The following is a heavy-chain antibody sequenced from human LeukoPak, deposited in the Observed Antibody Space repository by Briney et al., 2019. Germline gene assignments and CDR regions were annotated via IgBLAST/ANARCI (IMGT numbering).Heavy chain of an antibody. CDR2: I. J-gene: IGHJ4*02. CDR3: ARDGGWCRLRSPYYFDR. Sequence: PGGSLRLSCAASGFTFSSYAMSWVRQAPGKGLEWVSYINYADSVKGRFTISRDNANSSLYLQMQSLGADDTAVYYCARDGGWCRLRSPYYFDRWGQGVLVTVST. V-gene: IGHV3-48*04. D-gene: IGHD6-19*01. CDR1: GFTFSSYA.